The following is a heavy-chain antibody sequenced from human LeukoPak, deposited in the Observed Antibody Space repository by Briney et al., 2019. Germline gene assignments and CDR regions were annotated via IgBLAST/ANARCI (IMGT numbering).Heavy chain of an antibody. CDR2: IYYSGST. CDR3: ARLRGTYYWYFDY. Sequence: SETLSLTCAVSGGSLISDNFYWGWIHQPPGKGLEWIGSIYYSGSTYYNPSLNSRVTISVDTSKNRFSLKLSSVTAADTAVYSCARLRGTYYWYFDYWGQGTLVTVSS. CDR1: GGSLISDNFY. V-gene: IGHV4-39*01. J-gene: IGHJ4*02. D-gene: IGHD1-26*01.